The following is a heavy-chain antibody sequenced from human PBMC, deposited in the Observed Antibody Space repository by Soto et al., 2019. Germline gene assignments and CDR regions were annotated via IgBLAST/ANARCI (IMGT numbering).Heavy chain of an antibody. CDR2: ISGSGGST. V-gene: IGHV3-23*01. D-gene: IGHD2-2*01. CDR3: AKWPDVRWGYCSSTSCQDAFDI. Sequence: EVQLLESGGGLVQPGGSLRLSCAASGFTFSSYAMSCVRQAPGKGLEWVSAISGSGGSTYYADSVKGRFTISRDNSKNTLYLQMNSLRAEDTAVYYCAKWPDVRWGYCSSTSCQDAFDIWGQGTMVTVSS. CDR1: GFTFSSYA. J-gene: IGHJ3*02.